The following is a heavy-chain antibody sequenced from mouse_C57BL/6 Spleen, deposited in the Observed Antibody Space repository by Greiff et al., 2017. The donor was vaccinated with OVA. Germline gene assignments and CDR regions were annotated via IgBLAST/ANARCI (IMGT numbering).Heavy chain of an antibody. CDR3: ARTAQATGLGY. Sequence: VHVKQSGPELVKPGASVKISCKASGYSFTGYYMNWVKQSPEKSLEWIGEINPSTGGTTYNQKFKAKATLTVDKSSSTAYMQLKSLTSEDSAVYYCARTAQATGLGYWGQGTLVTVSA. V-gene: IGHV1-42*01. CDR2: INPSTGGT. J-gene: IGHJ3*01. D-gene: IGHD3-2*02. CDR1: GYSFTGYY.